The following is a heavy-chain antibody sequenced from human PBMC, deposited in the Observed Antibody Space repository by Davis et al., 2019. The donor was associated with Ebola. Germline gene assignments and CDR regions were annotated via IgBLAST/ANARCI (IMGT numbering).Heavy chain of an antibody. CDR3: ATELTGDSFDI. Sequence: PGGSLRLSCRTSGFTFYNYAMTWVRQAPGKGLEWVSSISSSSSFISYADSVKGRFTISRDNAKNSLFLQMNSLRAEDTALYYCATELTGDSFDIWGQGTMVTVSS. CDR2: ISSSSSFI. CDR1: GFTFYNYA. V-gene: IGHV3-21*04. J-gene: IGHJ3*02. D-gene: IGHD3-9*01.